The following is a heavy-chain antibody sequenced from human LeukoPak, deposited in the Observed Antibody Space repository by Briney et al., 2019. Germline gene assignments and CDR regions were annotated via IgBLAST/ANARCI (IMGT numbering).Heavy chain of an antibody. D-gene: IGHD6-13*01. J-gene: IGHJ6*02. CDR2: MNPNSGNT. CDR1: GYTFTSYD. Sequence: GASVKVSCKASGYTFTSYDINWVRQATGQGLEWMGWMNPNSGNTGYAQKFQGRVTMTRNTSISTAYMELSSLRSEDTAVYYCARERPASAGRGMDVWGQGTTVTVSS. CDR3: ARERPASAGRGMDV. V-gene: IGHV1-8*01.